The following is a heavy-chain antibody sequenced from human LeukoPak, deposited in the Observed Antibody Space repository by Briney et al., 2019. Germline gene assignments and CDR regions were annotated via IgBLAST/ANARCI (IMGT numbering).Heavy chain of an antibody. CDR2: ISSSGSTI. V-gene: IGHV3-48*03. D-gene: IGHD3-10*01. CDR3: ARDRTGVDY. CDR1: GFTFSSYE. Sequence: PGGSLRLSCAASGFTFSSYEMNWVRQAPGKGLEWVSYISSSGSTIYYADSVKGRFTISRDNAKNSLYLQMNSLRTEDTAVYYCARDRTGVDYWGQGTLVTVSS. J-gene: IGHJ4*02.